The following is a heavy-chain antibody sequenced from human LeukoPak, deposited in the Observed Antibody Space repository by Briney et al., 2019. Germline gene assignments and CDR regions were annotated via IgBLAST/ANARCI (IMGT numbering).Heavy chain of an antibody. V-gene: IGHV3-7*03. Sequence: GGSLRLSCAASGFTFSSYWMSWVRQAPGKGLEWVANIKQDGSEKYYADSVKGRFTISRDNSKNTLYLQMNSLRAGDTAVYYCAKGSQYSSSWRFDYWGQGTLVTVSS. CDR1: GFTFSSYW. CDR3: AKGSQYSSSWRFDY. J-gene: IGHJ4*02. D-gene: IGHD6-13*01. CDR2: IKQDGSEK.